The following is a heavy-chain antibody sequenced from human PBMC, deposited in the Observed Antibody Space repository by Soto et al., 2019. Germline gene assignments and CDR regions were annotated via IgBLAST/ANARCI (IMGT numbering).Heavy chain of an antibody. CDR2: ISFDGSNK. CDR3: AKYPAIVTRVQLWIYYFDS. J-gene: IGHJ4*02. CDR1: GFTFRSYA. Sequence: QVQLVESGGGVVQPGRSLRLSCAASGFTFRSYAMHWVRQAPGKGLEWVAAISFDGSNKYYADSVKGRFTISRDNSENTLYLQMNGLRPEDTAVYYCAKYPAIVTRVQLWIYYFDSWGQGTLVTVSS. V-gene: IGHV3-30*18. D-gene: IGHD2-2*01.